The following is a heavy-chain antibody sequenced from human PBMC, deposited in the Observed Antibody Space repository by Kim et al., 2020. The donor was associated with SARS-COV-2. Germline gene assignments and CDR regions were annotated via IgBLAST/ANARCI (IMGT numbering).Heavy chain of an antibody. CDR3: TTTATAYYDSSGYYYDV. V-gene: IGHV3-15*01. Sequence: VKGRFTISIDDSKNTLYLQMNSLKTEDTAVYYCTTTATAYYDSSGYYYDVWGQGTLVTVSS. J-gene: IGHJ4*02. D-gene: IGHD3-22*01.